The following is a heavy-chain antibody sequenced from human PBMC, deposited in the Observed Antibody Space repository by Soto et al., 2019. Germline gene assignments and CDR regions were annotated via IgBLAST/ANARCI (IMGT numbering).Heavy chain of an antibody. Sequence: QVQLQESGPGLVKPSQTLSLTCTVSGGSISSGGYYWSWIRQHPGKGLEWIGYIYYSGSTDYNPSLKRRVTISVDTSKNQFSLKMSSVTAADTAVYCCARSAQSTVTTLDYWGQGTLITVSS. CDR2: IYYSGST. CDR1: GGSISSGGYY. V-gene: IGHV4-31*03. J-gene: IGHJ4*02. D-gene: IGHD4-17*01. CDR3: ARSAQSTVTTLDY.